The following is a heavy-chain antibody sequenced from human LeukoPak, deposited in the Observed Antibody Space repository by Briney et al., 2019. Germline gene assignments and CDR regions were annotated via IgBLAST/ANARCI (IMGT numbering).Heavy chain of an antibody. J-gene: IGHJ4*02. V-gene: IGHV3-48*01. Sequence: GGSLRLSCAASGFTLNIFTMNWVRQAPGKGLEWISYINTKSKTIYYADSVKGRFTIPRDNAKNSLHLQMNSLRAEDTALYYCVRDRNWAFDYWGQGTLVTVSS. CDR1: GFTLNIFT. D-gene: IGHD7-27*01. CDR2: INTKSKTI. CDR3: VRDRNWAFDY.